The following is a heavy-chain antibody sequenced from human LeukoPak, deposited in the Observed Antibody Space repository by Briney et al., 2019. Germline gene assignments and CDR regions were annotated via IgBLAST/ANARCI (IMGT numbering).Heavy chain of an antibody. CDR3: VRQDYYDSSGLFDP. Sequence: SETLSLTCTVSGGSISSSSYYWGWIRQSPGKGLEWIGSIYYSGSTYYNPSLKSRVTISVDTSKNQFSLKLSSVTAANTAVYYCVRQDYYDSSGLFDPWGQGTLVTVSS. CDR1: GGSISSSSYY. CDR2: IYYSGST. D-gene: IGHD3-22*01. V-gene: IGHV4-39*07. J-gene: IGHJ5*02.